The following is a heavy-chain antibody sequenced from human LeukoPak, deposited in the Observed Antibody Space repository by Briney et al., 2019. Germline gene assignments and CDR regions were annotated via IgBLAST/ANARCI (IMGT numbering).Heavy chain of an antibody. V-gene: IGHV1-69*04. Sequence: ASVKVSCKASGGTFSSYAISWVRQAPGQGLEWMGRIIPILGIANYAQKFQGRVTITADKSTSTAYMELSSLRSEDTAVYYCARGRVQLERTNWFDPWGQGTLVTVSS. J-gene: IGHJ5*02. D-gene: IGHD1-1*01. CDR2: IIPILGIA. CDR1: GGTFSSYA. CDR3: ARGRVQLERTNWFDP.